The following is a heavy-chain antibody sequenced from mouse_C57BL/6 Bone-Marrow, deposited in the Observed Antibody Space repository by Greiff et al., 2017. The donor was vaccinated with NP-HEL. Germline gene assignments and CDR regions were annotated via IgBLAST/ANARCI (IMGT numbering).Heavy chain of an antibody. J-gene: IGHJ4*01. V-gene: IGHV1-5*01. CDR1: GYTFTSYW. CDR2: IYPGNSDT. CDR3: TMGGLRRYHYAMDY. D-gene: IGHD2-4*01. Sequence: EVQLQESGTVLARPGASVKMSCKTSGYTFTSYWMHWVKQRPGQGLEWIGAIYPGNSDTSYNQKFKGKAKLTAVTSASTAYMELSCLTNEDSAVYDCTMGGLRRYHYAMDYWGEGTSVTVSS.